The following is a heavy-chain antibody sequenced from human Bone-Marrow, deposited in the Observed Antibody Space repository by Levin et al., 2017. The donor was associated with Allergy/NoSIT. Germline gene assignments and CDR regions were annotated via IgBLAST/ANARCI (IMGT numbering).Heavy chain of an antibody. D-gene: IGHD3-16*02. CDR3: ARDSGVVHVWGSNRRRMAYYFDY. V-gene: IGHV3-30-3*01. CDR1: GFTFSTYA. CDR2: LSYDGSNT. Sequence: PGGSLRLSCAASGFTFSTYAMHWVRQTPGKGLEWVAGLSYDGSNTYYADSVKGRFTISRDNSKNTLYLQMNSLRADDTAVFYCARDSGVVHVWGSNRRRMAYYFDYWGQGTLVTVSS. J-gene: IGHJ4*02.